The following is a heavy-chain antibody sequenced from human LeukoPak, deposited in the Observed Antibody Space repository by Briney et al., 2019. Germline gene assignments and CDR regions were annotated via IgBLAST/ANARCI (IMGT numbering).Heavy chain of an antibody. CDR3: ACEVFNWNQGAFDY. CDR2: INWIGGST. V-gene: IGHV3-20*04. D-gene: IGHD1-20*01. CDR1: GFTFDDYG. J-gene: IGHJ4*02. Sequence: GGSLRFSCAASGFTFDDYGMSWVRQAPGKGLEWVSGINWIGGSTGYADSVKGRFTISRDNAKNSLYLQMNSLRAEDTALYYCACEVFNWNQGAFDYWGQGTLVTVSS.